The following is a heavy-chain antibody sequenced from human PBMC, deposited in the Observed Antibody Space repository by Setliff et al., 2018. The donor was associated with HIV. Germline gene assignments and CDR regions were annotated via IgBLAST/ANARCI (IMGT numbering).Heavy chain of an antibody. CDR3: AEAGYDSSGYYDDY. CDR1: GLTFSSYS. V-gene: IGHV3-48*01. Sequence: GGSLRLSCAASGLTFSSYSMNWVRQTPGKGLEWVSSISSSDTNIYYADSVKGRFTISRHNAKNSLYLQMSSLRAEETAVYYCAEAGYDSSGYYDDYWGQGTLGTVS. J-gene: IGHJ4*02. D-gene: IGHD3-22*01. CDR2: ISSSDTNI.